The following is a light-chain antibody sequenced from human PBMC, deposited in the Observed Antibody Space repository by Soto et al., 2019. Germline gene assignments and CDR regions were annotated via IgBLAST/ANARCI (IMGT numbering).Light chain of an antibody. CDR3: QQRSNWLT. CDR1: QSVSSN. V-gene: IGKV3-15*01. CDR2: GAS. Sequence: EILMTPSPATLSVSPLSIATLSCSSSQSVSSNLAWYQHTPGQAPRLLIYGASPRATGIPGRFSGSGSGTVFTLTISSLQSEDFAVYYCQQRSNWLTFGGGTKVAIK. J-gene: IGKJ4*01.